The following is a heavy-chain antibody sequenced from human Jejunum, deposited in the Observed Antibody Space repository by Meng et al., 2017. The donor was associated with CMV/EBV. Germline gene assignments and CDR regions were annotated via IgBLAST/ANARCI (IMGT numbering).Heavy chain of an antibody. Sequence: VQLMAGGGVLVKAGGAIRVFYTASGLSISDAWKTWIRQAPGEVVEWVGRIKRKADGETTDYAEPVKGRFIMSRDDSKNTVYLQMNSLRIEDKAVYFCSTDPWEGGYWGQGTLVTASS. D-gene: IGHD1-26*01. J-gene: IGHJ4*02. CDR1: GLSISDAW. V-gene: IGHV3-15*05. CDR2: IKRKADGETT. CDR3: STDPWEGGY.